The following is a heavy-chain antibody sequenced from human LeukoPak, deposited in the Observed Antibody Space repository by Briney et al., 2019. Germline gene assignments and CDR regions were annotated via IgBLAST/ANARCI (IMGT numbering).Heavy chain of an antibody. CDR1: GFSLTTSAVG. J-gene: IGHJ5*02. D-gene: IGHD2-2*01. Sequence: SGPTLVKPTQTLTLTCTFSGFSLTTSAVGVGWIRKPPGQPLEWLALIYSDNDKRYNPSLKSRLSITKYTSKNQVVLTVTNVDVEDTATYFCAHRGKYLTWFDPWGQGTLVIVSS. CDR3: AHRGKYLTWFDP. V-gene: IGHV2-5*02. CDR2: IYSDNDK.